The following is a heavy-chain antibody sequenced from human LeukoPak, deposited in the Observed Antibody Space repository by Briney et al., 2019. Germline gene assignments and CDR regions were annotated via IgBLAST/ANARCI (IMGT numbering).Heavy chain of an antibody. Sequence: GGSLRLSCAASGFTFSSYGMHWVRQAPGKGLEWVAVISYDGSNKYYADSVKGRLTISRDNSKNTLYLQMNSLRAEDTAVYYCAKDPCSSTSCYFDYWGQGTLVTVSS. D-gene: IGHD2-2*01. CDR3: AKDPCSSTSCYFDY. CDR2: ISYDGSNK. CDR1: GFTFSSYG. J-gene: IGHJ4*02. V-gene: IGHV3-30*18.